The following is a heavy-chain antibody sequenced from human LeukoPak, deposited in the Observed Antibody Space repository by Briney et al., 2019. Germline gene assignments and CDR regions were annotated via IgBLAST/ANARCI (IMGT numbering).Heavy chain of an antibody. CDR3: AREESCSGGSCYPQGWFDP. CDR1: GYTFTSYG. D-gene: IGHD2-15*01. Sequence: GASVKVSCKASGYTFTSYGISWVRQAPGQGLEWMGWISAYNGNTSYAQKLQGRVTMTTDTSTSTAYMELRSLRSDDTAVYYCAREESCSGGSCYPQGWFDPWGQGTLVTVSS. J-gene: IGHJ5*02. CDR2: ISAYNGNT. V-gene: IGHV1-18*01.